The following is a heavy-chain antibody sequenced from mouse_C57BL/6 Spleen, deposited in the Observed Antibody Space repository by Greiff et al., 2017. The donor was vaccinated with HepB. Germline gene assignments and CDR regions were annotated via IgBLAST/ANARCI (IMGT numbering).Heavy chain of an antibody. CDR2: INPSNGGT. CDR1: GYTFTSYW. Sequence: QVQLQQPGTELVKPGASVKLSCKASGYTFTSYWMHWVKQRPGQGLEWIGNINPSNGGTNYNEKFKSKATLTVDKSSSTAYMQLSSLTSEDSAVYYCARWGGYDGLNWSFDVWGTGTTVTVSS. CDR3: ARWGGYDGLNWSFDV. J-gene: IGHJ1*03. D-gene: IGHD2-2*01. V-gene: IGHV1-53*01.